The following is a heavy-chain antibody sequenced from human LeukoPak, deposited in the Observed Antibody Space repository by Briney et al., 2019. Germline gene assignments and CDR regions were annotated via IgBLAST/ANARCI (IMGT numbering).Heavy chain of an antibody. CDR1: GGSISSSSYY. J-gene: IGHJ5*02. V-gene: IGHV4-39*07. CDR2: IYYSGST. D-gene: IGHD3-9*01. Sequence: PSETLSLTCTVSGGSISSSSYYWGWIRQPPGKGLEWIGSIYYSGSTYYNPSLKSRVTISVDTSKNQFSLKLSSVTAADTAVYYCAREELRGRRYHDILTGPDWFDPWGQGTLVTVSS. CDR3: AREELRGRRYHDILTGPDWFDP.